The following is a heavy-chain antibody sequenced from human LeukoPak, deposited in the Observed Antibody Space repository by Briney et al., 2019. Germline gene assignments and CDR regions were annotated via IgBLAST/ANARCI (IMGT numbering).Heavy chain of an antibody. V-gene: IGHV4-59*01. D-gene: IGHD3-9*01. CDR3: ARQYDILTGYYMAAFDI. J-gene: IGHJ3*02. Sequence: SETLSLTCTVSGGSINGYYWSWIRQPPGKGLEWIGYIYYNGRANYNPSLESRVTISVDTSKNRFSLKVTSVTAADTAMYYCARQYDILTGYYMAAFDIWGQGTMVTVSS. CDR1: GGSINGYY. CDR2: IYYNGRA.